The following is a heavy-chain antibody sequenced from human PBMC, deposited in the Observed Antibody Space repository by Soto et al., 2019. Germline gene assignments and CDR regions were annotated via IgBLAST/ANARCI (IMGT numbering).Heavy chain of an antibody. CDR3: AGAATWGPPDAFDF. CDR1: GFTFSSYS. V-gene: IGHV3-48*01. Sequence: PGGSLRLSFAASGFTFSSYSMNWVRQAPGKGQEWVSYISSSSSTIYYADSVKGRFTIPRDNAKNSLYLQMNSLRAEDTAVYYCAGAATWGPPDAFDFWGQGTRVTVS. D-gene: IGHD6-25*01. J-gene: IGHJ3*01. CDR2: ISSSSSTI.